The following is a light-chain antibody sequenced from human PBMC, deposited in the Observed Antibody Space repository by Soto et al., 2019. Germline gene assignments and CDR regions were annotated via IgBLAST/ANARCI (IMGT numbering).Light chain of an antibody. CDR2: GVS. J-gene: IGKJ1*01. V-gene: IGKV3-20*01. CDR3: QQFGRLGA. CDR1: QSIISSY. Sequence: EIVLTQSPATLSVSPGERTTITSRASQSIISSYLAWYQHKPGLAPSLLIYGVSKRATGIPEVFSGSGSGTDFTLTISRLEPEDFAVYYCQQFGRLGAFGQGTKVDIK.